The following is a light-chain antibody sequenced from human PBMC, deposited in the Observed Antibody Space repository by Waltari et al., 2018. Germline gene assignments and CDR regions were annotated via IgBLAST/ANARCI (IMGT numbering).Light chain of an antibody. CDR3: MQALQIPPT. CDR2: LGS. CDR1: QSLLHSNGYNS. V-gene: IGKV2-28*01. Sequence: DIVMTQSPLSLPVTPGEPASIPCRPSQSLLHSNGYNSLDWYLQKPGQSPQLLIYLGSNRASGVPDRFSGSGSGTDFTLKISRVEAEDVGVYYCMQALQIPPTFGGGTKVEIK. J-gene: IGKJ4*01.